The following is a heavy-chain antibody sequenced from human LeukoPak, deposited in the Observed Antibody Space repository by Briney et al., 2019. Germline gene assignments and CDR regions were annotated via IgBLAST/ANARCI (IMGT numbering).Heavy chain of an antibody. CDR3: AKDEDSGYDPNWFDP. CDR2: ISSSSSYI. CDR1: GYTFSSYS. Sequence: GGSLRLSCAASGYTFSSYSMNWVRQAPGKGLEWVSSISSSSSYIYYAESVKGRFTISRDNSKNTLYLQMNSLRAEDTAVYYCAKDEDSGYDPNWFDPWGQGTLVTVSS. J-gene: IGHJ5*02. D-gene: IGHD5-12*01. V-gene: IGHV3-21*01.